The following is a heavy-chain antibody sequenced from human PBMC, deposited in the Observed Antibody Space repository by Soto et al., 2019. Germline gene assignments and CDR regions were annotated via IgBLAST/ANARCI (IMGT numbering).Heavy chain of an antibody. D-gene: IGHD5-18*01. CDR2: IYCTGST. V-gene: IGHV4-39*01. J-gene: IGHJ4*02. CDR3: ARLGTGIVDTAMVFDY. CDR1: GDSISSSYYY. Sequence: SETLSLTCDVSGDSISSSYYYWGWIRQSPGKGLEWIGGIYCTGSTSYNPSLESRVSISVDTSKNQFSLRLSSVTAADTAVYYCARLGTGIVDTAMVFDYWGQGTLVTVSS.